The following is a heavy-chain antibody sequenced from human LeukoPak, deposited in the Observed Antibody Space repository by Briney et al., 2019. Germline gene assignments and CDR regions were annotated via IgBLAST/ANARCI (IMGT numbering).Heavy chain of an antibody. CDR2: IIPIFGTA. D-gene: IGHD3-22*01. CDR1: GGTFSSYA. J-gene: IGHJ3*02. Sequence: GASVKVSCKASGGTFSSYAISWVRQAPGQGLEWMGGIIPIFGTANYAQKFQGRVTITADESTSTAYMELSGLRSEDTAVYYCARVYDSSGYCRAAGAFDIWGQGTMVTVSS. CDR3: ARVYDSSGYCRAAGAFDI. V-gene: IGHV1-69*13.